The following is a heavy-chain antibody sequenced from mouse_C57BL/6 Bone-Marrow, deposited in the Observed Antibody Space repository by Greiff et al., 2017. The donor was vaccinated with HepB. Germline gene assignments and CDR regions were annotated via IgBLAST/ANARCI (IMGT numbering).Heavy chain of an antibody. Sequence: EVKLVESGEGLVKPGGSLKLSCAASGFTFSSYAMSWVRQTPEKRLEWVAYISSGGDYIYYADTVKGRFTISRDNARNTLYLQMSSLKSEDTAMYYCTRDKAYYGSSSYYFDYWGQGTTLTVSS. J-gene: IGHJ2*01. V-gene: IGHV5-9-1*02. CDR1: GFTFSSYA. CDR2: ISSGGDYI. D-gene: IGHD1-1*01. CDR3: TRDKAYYGSSSYYFDY.